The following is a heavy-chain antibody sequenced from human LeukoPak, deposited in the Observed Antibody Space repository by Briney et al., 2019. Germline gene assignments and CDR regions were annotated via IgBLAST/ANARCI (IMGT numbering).Heavy chain of an antibody. CDR1: GFTFSSYS. J-gene: IGHJ4*02. CDR3: ARTKYSSSVPNDY. CDR2: ISNDGSNK. Sequence: PGGSLRLSCAASGFTFSSYSMNWVRQAPGKGLEWVAVISNDGSNKYYADSVKGRFTISRDNSKNTLYLQMNSLRAEDTAVYYCARTKYSSSVPNDYWGQGTLVTVSS. D-gene: IGHD6-6*01. V-gene: IGHV3-30*03.